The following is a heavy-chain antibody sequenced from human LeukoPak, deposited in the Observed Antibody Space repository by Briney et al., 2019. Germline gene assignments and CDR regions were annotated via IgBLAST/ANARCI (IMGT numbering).Heavy chain of an antibody. J-gene: IGHJ4*02. CDR3: ARDVAVIAFDY. V-gene: IGHV3-48*01. CDR1: RFTFSSYS. CDR2: ISSSSSAI. Sequence: PGGSLRLSCTASRFTFSSYSMNWVRQAPGKGLEWVSYISSSSSAIYYAESVKGRFTISRDNAKNSLYLQMNSLRAEDTAVYYCARDVAVIAFDYWGQGTLVTVSS. D-gene: IGHD2-15*01.